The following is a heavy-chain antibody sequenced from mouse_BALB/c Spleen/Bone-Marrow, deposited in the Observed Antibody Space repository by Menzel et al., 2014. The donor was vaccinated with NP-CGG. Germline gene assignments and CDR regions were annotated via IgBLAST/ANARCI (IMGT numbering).Heavy chain of an antibody. J-gene: IGHJ4*01. CDR1: GFSLTGYG. CDR3: ARDSFLITRALDY. D-gene: IGHD2-4*01. V-gene: IGHV2-6-7*01. CDR2: IWGDGST. Sequence: QVQMKESGPGLVAPSQSLSITCTVSGFSLTGYGVSWVRQPPGKGLEWLGMIWGDGSTDYNSALKSRLSISKDNSKSQVFLKVNSLQTEYTARYYCARDSFLITRALDYWGQGTSVTVSS.